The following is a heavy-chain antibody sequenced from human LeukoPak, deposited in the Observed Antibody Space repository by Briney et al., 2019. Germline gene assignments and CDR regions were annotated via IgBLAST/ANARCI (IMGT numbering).Heavy chain of an antibody. J-gene: IGHJ5*02. V-gene: IGHV4-4*02. CDR1: GGSISSSNW. Sequence: PSGTLSLTCAVSGGSISSSNWWSWVRQPPGKGLEWIGEIYHSGSTNYNPSLKSRVTISVDKSKNQFSLKLSSVTAADTAVYYCARAVYSFGYCSSTSCPNWFDPWGQGTLVTVSS. D-gene: IGHD2-2*01. CDR2: IYHSGST. CDR3: ARAVYSFGYCSSTSCPNWFDP.